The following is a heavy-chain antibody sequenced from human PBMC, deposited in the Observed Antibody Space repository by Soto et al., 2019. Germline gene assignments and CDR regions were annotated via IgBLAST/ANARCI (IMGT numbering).Heavy chain of an antibody. V-gene: IGHV3-23*01. CDR1: GFTFSSYA. CDR2: ISGSGGST. D-gene: IGHD3-22*01. J-gene: IGHJ4*02. Sequence: HPGGSLRLSCAASGFTFSSYAMSWVRQAPGKGLEWVSAISGSGGSTYYADSVKGRFTISRDNSKNTLYLQMNSLRAEDTAVYYCAKDEVITMIVVVTYFDYWGQGTLVTVSS. CDR3: AKDEVITMIVVVTYFDY.